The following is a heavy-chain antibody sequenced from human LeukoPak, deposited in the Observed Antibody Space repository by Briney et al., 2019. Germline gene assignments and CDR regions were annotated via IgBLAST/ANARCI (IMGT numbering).Heavy chain of an antibody. V-gene: IGHV3-74*01. CDR1: GFTFRSYW. CDR3: ARGFASSRHFDY. CDR2: INSDGSST. D-gene: IGHD6-13*01. Sequence: GGSLRLSCAASGFTFRSYWVHWVRQAPGKGLVWVSRINSDGSSTSYADSVKGRFTISRDNAKNTLYLQMNNLRAEDTAVYYCARGFASSRHFDYWGQGTLVTVSS. J-gene: IGHJ4*02.